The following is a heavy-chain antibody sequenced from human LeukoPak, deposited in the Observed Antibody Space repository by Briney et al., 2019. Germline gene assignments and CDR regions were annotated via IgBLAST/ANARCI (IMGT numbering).Heavy chain of an antibody. Sequence: GGSLRLSCAASGFTFSYYWMSWVRQAPGKGLEWVANIKQDGSEKYYVDSVKGRFTISRDNAKNSLYLQMNSLRAEDTAVYYCARDRYHYYDSSGYGFDYWGQGTLVTVSS. D-gene: IGHD3-22*01. CDR2: IKQDGSEK. J-gene: IGHJ4*02. CDR1: GFTFSYYW. V-gene: IGHV3-7*01. CDR3: ARDRYHYYDSSGYGFDY.